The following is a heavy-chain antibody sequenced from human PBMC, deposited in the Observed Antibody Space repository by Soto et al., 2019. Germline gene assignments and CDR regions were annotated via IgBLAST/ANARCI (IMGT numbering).Heavy chain of an antibody. Sequence: GASVKVSCKTSGYPFATYVISWVRQAPGQGLEWVGWISPYNGNTKYAENFQGRATMTTDTSTSTAYMELRSLRSDDTGVYYCAREKTRSGFDPWGQGTLVTVSS. CDR1: GYPFATYV. V-gene: IGHV1-18*04. CDR2: ISPYNGNT. D-gene: IGHD3-3*01. J-gene: IGHJ5*02. CDR3: AREKTRSGFDP.